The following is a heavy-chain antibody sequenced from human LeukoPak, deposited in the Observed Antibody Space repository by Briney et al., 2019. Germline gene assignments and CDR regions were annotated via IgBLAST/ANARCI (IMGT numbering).Heavy chain of an antibody. D-gene: IGHD6-13*01. CDR2: IYYSGST. Sequence: SQTLSLTCTVSGGSISSGGYYWSWIRQHPGKGLEWIGYIYYSGSTYYNPSLKSRVTISVDTSKNQFSLKLSSVTAADTAVYYCARHVAAAGYPGQEFDYWGQGTLVTVSS. J-gene: IGHJ4*02. CDR3: ARHVAAAGYPGQEFDY. V-gene: IGHV4-31*03. CDR1: GGSISSGGYY.